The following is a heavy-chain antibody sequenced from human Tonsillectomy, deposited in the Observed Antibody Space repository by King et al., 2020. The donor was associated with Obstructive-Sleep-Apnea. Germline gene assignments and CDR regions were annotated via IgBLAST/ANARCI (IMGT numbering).Heavy chain of an antibody. D-gene: IGHD3-3*01. CDR3: AREKGEWLLRGWFDP. Sequence: QLQESGPGLVKPSETLSLTCTVSGGSISSSSYYWGWIRQPPGKGLEWIGSIYYSGSTYYNPSLKSRVTISVDTSKNQVSLKLSSVTAADTAVYYCAREKGEWLLRGWFDPWGQGTLVTVSS. CDR1: GGSISSSSYY. V-gene: IGHV4-39*07. J-gene: IGHJ5*02. CDR2: IYYSGST.